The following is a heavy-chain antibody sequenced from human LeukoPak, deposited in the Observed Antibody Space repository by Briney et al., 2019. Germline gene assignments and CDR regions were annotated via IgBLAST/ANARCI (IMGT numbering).Heavy chain of an antibody. CDR3: AKPHLSVVDTPYFDD. V-gene: IGHV3-43D*03. D-gene: IGHD5-18*01. J-gene: IGHJ4*02. CDR2: ISWNGIST. CDR1: GFTFDDYA. Sequence: QPGGSLRLSCAASGFTFDDYAMHWVRQAPGKGLEWVSLISWNGISTYSADSVKGRFTISRDNNKNSLYLQMNSLRAEDTALYYCAKPHLSVVDTPYFDDWGQGTLVTVSS.